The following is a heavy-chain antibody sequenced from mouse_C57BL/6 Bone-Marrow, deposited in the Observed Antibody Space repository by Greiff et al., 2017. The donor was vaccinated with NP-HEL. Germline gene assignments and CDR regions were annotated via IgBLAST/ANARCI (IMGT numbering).Heavy chain of an antibody. V-gene: IGHV5-12*01. CDR2: ISNGGGST. CDR3: ASHYYGSSLWYFDV. D-gene: IGHD1-1*01. CDR1: GFTFSDYY. J-gene: IGHJ1*03. Sequence: EVKVVESGGGLVQPGGSLKLSCAASGFTFSDYYMYWVRQTPEKRLEWVAYISNGGGSTYYPDTVKGRFTISIDNAKNTLYLQMSRLKSEDTALYYCASHYYGSSLWYFDVWGTGTTVTVSS.